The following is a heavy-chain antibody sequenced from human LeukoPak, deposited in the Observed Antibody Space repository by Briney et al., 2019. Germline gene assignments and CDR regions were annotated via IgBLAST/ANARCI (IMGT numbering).Heavy chain of an antibody. CDR2: ISDSGEVT. J-gene: IGHJ5*02. D-gene: IGHD3-10*01. CDR1: GFTFSDYG. CDR3: AKGASYYSFDP. V-gene: IGHV3-23*01. Sequence: GGSLRLSCGVSGFTFSDYGMSWVRQAPGQGLEWVASISDSGEVTFKADSVKGRFTISRDNSKNALYLQMNCLRAEDTAVYYCAKGASYYSFDPWGQGTQVAVSS.